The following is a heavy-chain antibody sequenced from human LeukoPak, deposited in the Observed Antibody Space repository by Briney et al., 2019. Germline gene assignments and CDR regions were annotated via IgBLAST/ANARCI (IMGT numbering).Heavy chain of an antibody. CDR2: ISWDGSST. D-gene: IGHD5-12*01. CDR3: AKDYLLATISGPAF. CDR1: GFTFDDYT. Sequence: PGGSLRLSCAASGFTFDDYTMHWVRQTPGKGLEWVSLISWDGSSTYYADSVKGRFTVSRDNSKNSLYLQMNSLRTEDTALYYCAKDYLLATISGPAFWGQGTLVTVSS. V-gene: IGHV3-43*01. J-gene: IGHJ4*02.